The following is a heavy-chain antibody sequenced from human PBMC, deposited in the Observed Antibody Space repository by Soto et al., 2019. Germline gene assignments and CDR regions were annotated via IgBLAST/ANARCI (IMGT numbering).Heavy chain of an antibody. Sequence: VQLVESGGGVVQPGRSLRLSCAASGFTFSSYGMNWVRQAPGKGLEWVSYISSSSSTIYYADSVKGRFTISRDNAKNSLYLQMNSLRDEDTAVYYCARCDYYDSSGYYSYWGQGTLVTVSS. D-gene: IGHD3-22*01. CDR1: GFTFSSYG. CDR3: ARCDYYDSSGYYSY. CDR2: ISSSSSTI. V-gene: IGHV3-48*02. J-gene: IGHJ4*02.